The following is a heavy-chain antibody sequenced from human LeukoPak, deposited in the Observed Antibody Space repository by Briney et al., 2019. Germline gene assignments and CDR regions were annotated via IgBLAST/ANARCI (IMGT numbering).Heavy chain of an antibody. V-gene: IGHV3-15*01. J-gene: IGHJ4*02. CDR3: TTVGYSYGGGKIRPHY. CDR1: GSTFSNAW. CDR2: IKSKTDGGTT. D-gene: IGHD5-18*01. Sequence: GGSLRLSCAASGSTFSNAWMSWVRQAPGKGLEWVGRIKSKTDGGTTDYAAPVKGRFTISRDDSKNTLYLQMNSLKTEDTAVYYCTTVGYSYGGGKIRPHYWGQGTLVTVSS.